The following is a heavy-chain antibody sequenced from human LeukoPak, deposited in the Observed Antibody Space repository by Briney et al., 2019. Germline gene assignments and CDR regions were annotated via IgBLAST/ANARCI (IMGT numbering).Heavy chain of an antibody. CDR3: ASSFHVDILTGYYKGGGGDYFDY. J-gene: IGHJ4*02. CDR1: GFTFSSYS. D-gene: IGHD3-9*01. V-gene: IGHV3-21*01. CDR2: ISSSSSSI. Sequence: GGSLRLSCAASGFTFSSYSMNWVRQAPGEGLEWVSSISSSSSSIYYADSVKGRFTISRDNAKNSLYLQMNSLRAEDTAVYYCASSFHVDILTGYYKGGGGDYFDYWGQGTLVTVSS.